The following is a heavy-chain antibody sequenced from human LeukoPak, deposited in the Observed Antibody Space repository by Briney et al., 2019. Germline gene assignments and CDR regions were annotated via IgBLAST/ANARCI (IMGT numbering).Heavy chain of an antibody. J-gene: IGHJ4*02. Sequence: ASVKVPCKASGYTFTSYGISWVRQAPGQGLEWMGWISAYNGNTNYAQKLQGRVTMTTDTSTSTAYMELRSLRSDDTAVYYCARRSTAMGPFDYWGQGTLVTVSA. CDR1: GYTFTSYG. CDR2: ISAYNGNT. D-gene: IGHD1-1*01. CDR3: ARRSTAMGPFDY. V-gene: IGHV1-18*01.